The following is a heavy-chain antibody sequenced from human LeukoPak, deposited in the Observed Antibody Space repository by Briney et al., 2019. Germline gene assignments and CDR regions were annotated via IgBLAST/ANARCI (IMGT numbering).Heavy chain of an antibody. Sequence: SETLSLTCTVSGGPISSGDYYWSWIRQPPGKGLEWIGYIYYSGSTYYNPSLKSRVTISVDTSKNQFSLKLSSVTAADTAVYYCARISMTTVTHFFDYWGQGTLVTVSS. CDR3: ARISMTTVTHFFDY. D-gene: IGHD4-17*01. V-gene: IGHV4-30-4*01. CDR2: IYYSGST. CDR1: GGPISSGDYY. J-gene: IGHJ4*02.